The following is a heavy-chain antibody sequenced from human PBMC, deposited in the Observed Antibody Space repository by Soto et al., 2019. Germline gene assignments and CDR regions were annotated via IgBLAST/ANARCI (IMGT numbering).Heavy chain of an antibody. D-gene: IGHD6-13*01. Sequence: GGSLRLSCAASGFTFSSYAMHWVSQAPGKGLEWVAVISSDGSNKYYADSVKRRLTISRDNSKNTLYLQMNSLRAEDTAVYYCARSSSWSHCAFDIWGQGTMVSVSS. CDR2: ISSDGSNK. CDR3: ARSSSWSHCAFDI. CDR1: GFTFSSYA. V-gene: IGHV3-30-3*01. J-gene: IGHJ3*02.